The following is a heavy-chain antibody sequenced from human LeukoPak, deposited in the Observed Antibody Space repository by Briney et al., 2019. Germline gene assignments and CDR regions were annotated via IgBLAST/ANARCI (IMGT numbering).Heavy chain of an antibody. V-gene: IGHV1-69*04. J-gene: IGHJ6*02. CDR3: ARLCDYGDYGLNYYYYGMDV. CDR2: IIPILGIA. Sequence: SVKVSCKASGGTFSSYAISWVRQAPGQGLEWMGKIIPILGIANYAQKFQGRVTITADKSTSTAYMELSSLRSEDTAVYYCARLCDYGDYGLNYYYYGMDVWGQGTTVTVSS. D-gene: IGHD4-17*01. CDR1: GGTFSSYA.